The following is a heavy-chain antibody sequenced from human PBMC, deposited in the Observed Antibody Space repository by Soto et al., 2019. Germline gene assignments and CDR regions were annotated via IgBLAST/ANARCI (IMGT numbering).Heavy chain of an antibody. D-gene: IGHD1-26*01. CDR3: ARASGSYWGGVYFDY. Sequence: QVQLVQSGAEVKKPGASVKVSCKASGYTFTGYYMHWVRQAPGQGLEWMGWINPNSGGTNYAQKFQGWVTMTRDTSISTAYMELSRLRSDDTAVYYCARASGSYWGGVYFDYWGQGTLVTVSS. J-gene: IGHJ4*02. V-gene: IGHV1-2*04. CDR1: GYTFTGYY. CDR2: INPNSGGT.